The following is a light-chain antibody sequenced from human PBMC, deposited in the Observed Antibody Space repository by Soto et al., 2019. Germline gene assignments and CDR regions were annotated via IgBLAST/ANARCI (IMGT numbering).Light chain of an antibody. CDR2: AAS. J-gene: IGKJ1*01. CDR1: QSIYTY. CDR3: NRNFNYPRT. V-gene: IGKV1-8*01. Sequence: AIQMPQSPSSVSASTGDRVTISCRATQSIYTYLAWYQQKPGKPPNLLIYAASTLQSGVPSRFNGSGSGTDFTLTTTALQSEDCATSIWNRNFNYPRTVGQGTKVDIK.